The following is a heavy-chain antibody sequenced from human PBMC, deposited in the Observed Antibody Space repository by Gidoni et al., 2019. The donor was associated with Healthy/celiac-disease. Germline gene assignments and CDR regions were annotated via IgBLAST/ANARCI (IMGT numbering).Heavy chain of an antibody. V-gene: IGHV1-8*01. CDR3: ARGYWVLWFGEEKTDAFDI. D-gene: IGHD3-10*01. J-gene: IGHJ3*02. CDR2: MNPNSGNT. CDR1: GYTFTSYD. Sequence: QVQLVQSGAEVKKPGASVKVSCKASGYTFTSYDINWVRQATGQGLEWMGWMNPNSGNTGYAQKFQGRVTMTRNTSISTAYMELSSLRSEDTAVYYCARGYWVLWFGEEKTDAFDIWGQGTMVTVSS.